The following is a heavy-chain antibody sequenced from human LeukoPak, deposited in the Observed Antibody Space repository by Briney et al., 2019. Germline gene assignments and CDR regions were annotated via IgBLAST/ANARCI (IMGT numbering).Heavy chain of an antibody. V-gene: IGHV5-51*01. J-gene: IGHJ3*02. CDR3: ARRGEMATIGVLGAFDI. D-gene: IGHD5-24*01. Sequence: GESLKISCKGSGYSFTSYWIGWVRQMPGKGLEWMGIIYPGDSDTRYSPSFQGQVTISADKSISTAYLQWSSLKASDTAMYYCARRGEMATIGVLGAFDIWGQGTMVTVSS. CDR1: GYSFTSYW. CDR2: IYPGDSDT.